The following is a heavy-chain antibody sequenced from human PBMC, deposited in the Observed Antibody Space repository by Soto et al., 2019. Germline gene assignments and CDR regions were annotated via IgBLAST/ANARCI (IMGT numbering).Heavy chain of an antibody. CDR1: GGSISSGGYY. D-gene: IGHD2-2*01. V-gene: IGHV4-31*03. Sequence: PSETLSLTCTVSGGSISSGGYYWSWIRQHPGKGLEWIGYIYYSGSTYYNPSLKSRVTISVDTSKNQFSLKLSSVTAADTAVYYCARDQGYCSSTSCTYNWFDPRGQGTLVTVSS. J-gene: IGHJ5*02. CDR3: ARDQGYCSSTSCTYNWFDP. CDR2: IYYSGST.